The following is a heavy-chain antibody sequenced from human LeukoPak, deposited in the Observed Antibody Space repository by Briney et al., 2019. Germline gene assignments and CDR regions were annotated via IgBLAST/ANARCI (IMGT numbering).Heavy chain of an antibody. CDR2: INHSGST. CDR3: ARAFAVGGWTHPC. Sequence: SETLSLTCAVYGGSFSGYYWSWIRQPPGKGLEWIGEINHSGSTNYNPSLKSRVTISVDTSKNQFSLKLSSVTAADTAVYYCARAFAVGGWTHPCWGHGTLVTVSS. D-gene: IGHD3-10*01. V-gene: IGHV4-34*01. CDR1: GGSFSGYY. J-gene: IGHJ4*01.